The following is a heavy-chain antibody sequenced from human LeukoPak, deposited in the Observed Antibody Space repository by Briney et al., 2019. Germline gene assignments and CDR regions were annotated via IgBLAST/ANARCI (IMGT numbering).Heavy chain of an antibody. Sequence: PSETLSLTCAVSGYSISSGYYWGWIRQPPGKGLEWIGSIYHSGSTYYNPSLKSRVTISVDTSKTQFSLKLSSVTAADTAVYDCACITMIVVGNWFDPWGQGTLVTVSS. J-gene: IGHJ5*02. V-gene: IGHV4-38-2*01. CDR3: ACITMIVVGNWFDP. CDR2: IYHSGST. D-gene: IGHD3-22*01. CDR1: GYSISSGYY.